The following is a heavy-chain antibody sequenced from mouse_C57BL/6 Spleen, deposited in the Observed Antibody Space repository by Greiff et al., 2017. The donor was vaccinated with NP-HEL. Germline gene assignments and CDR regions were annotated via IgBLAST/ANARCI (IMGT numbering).Heavy chain of an antibody. CDR1: GYTFTDYE. CDR3: TLIRGYAMDY. V-gene: IGHV1-15*01. Sequence: VKVVESGAELVRPGASVTLSCKASGYTFTDYEMHWVKQTPVHGLEWIGAIDPETGGTAYNQKFKGKAILTADKSSSTAYMELRSLTSEDSAVYYCTLIRGYAMDYWGQGTSVTVSS. D-gene: IGHD1-1*01. J-gene: IGHJ4*01. CDR2: IDPETGGT.